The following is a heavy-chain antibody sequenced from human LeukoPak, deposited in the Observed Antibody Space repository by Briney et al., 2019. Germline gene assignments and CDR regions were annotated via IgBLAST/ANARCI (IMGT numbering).Heavy chain of an antibody. J-gene: IGHJ4*02. CDR3: AKVTPPQKQQLVYVDY. Sequence: PGGSLRLSCAASGFTFSSYAMSWVRQAPGKGLEWVSAISGSGGSTYYADSVKGRFTISRDDSKNTLYLQMNSLRAEDTAVYYCAKVTPPQKQQLVYVDYWGQGTLVTVSS. D-gene: IGHD6-13*01. CDR1: GFTFSSYA. CDR2: ISGSGGST. V-gene: IGHV3-23*01.